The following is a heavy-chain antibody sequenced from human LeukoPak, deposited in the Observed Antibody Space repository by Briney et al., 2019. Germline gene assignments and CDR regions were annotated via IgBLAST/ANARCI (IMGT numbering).Heavy chain of an antibody. CDR1: GGSFSGYY. Sequence: SETLSLTCAVYGGSFSGYYWSWIRQPPGKGLEWIGEINHSGSTNYNPSLKSRVTISVDTSKNQFSLKLSSVTAADTAVYYCTRGPYSSSWYEFDYWGQGTLVTVSS. V-gene: IGHV4-34*01. J-gene: IGHJ4*02. D-gene: IGHD6-13*01. CDR2: INHSGST. CDR3: TRGPYSSSWYEFDY.